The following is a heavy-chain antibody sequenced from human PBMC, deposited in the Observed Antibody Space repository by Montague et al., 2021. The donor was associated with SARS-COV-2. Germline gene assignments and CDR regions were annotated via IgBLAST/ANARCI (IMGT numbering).Heavy chain of an antibody. CDR3: ARELLPLYGMDV. Sequence: SLRLSCAASGFTFSSYAMHWVRQAPGKGLEWVAVISYDGSNKYYADPGKGRFTISRDNSKNTLSLQMNSLRAEDTAVYYCARELLPLYGMDVWGQGTTVTVSS. CDR2: ISYDGSNK. V-gene: IGHV3-30*04. D-gene: IGHD3-22*01. CDR1: GFTFSSYA. J-gene: IGHJ6*02.